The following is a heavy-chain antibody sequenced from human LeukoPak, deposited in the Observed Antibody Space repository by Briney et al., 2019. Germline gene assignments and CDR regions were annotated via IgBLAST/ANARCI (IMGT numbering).Heavy chain of an antibody. J-gene: IGHJ4*02. CDR1: GFTFSSYG. CDR3: AKEIDYGDYRGPGY. CDR2: IRYDGSQK. V-gene: IGHV3-30*02. Sequence: PGGSLRLSCAASGFTFSSYGMCWVRQAPGKGLEWVAFIRYDGSQKYYADSVKGRFTISRDNSKNILYLQMNRLRAEDTALYYCAKEIDYGDYRGPGYWGQGTLVTVSS. D-gene: IGHD4-17*01.